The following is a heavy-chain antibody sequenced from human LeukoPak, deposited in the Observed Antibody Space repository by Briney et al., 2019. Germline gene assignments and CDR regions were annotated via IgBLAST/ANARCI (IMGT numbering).Heavy chain of an antibody. V-gene: IGHV3-23*01. Sequence: GGSLRLSCAASGFTFSSYAMSWVRQAPGKGLEWVSAISGSGGSTYYADSVKGRFTISRDNSKNTLYPQMNSLRAEDTAVYYCAKPPRYSGYGLPPAPHYFDYWGQGTLVTVSS. CDR2: ISGSGGST. J-gene: IGHJ4*02. D-gene: IGHD5-12*01. CDR1: GFTFSSYA. CDR3: AKPPRYSGYGLPPAPHYFDY.